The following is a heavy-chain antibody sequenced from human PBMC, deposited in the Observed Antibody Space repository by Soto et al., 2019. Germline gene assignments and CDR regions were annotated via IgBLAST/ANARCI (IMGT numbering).Heavy chain of an antibody. CDR2: ISGSGGRI. J-gene: IGHJ4*02. V-gene: IGHV3-23*02. CDR1: GFTFYRYD. D-gene: IGHD6-19*01. CDR3: VRRGSETGWYFDQ. Sequence: EVQLLESGGGLVQPGGFLRLSCAASGFTFYRYDMFWVRQTPRRGLEWVSFISGSGGRIEYGDFVRGRFTASRDNAEDTLSLQMNTLASDDTGVYYCVRRGSETGWYFDQWGQGTLVVVSS.